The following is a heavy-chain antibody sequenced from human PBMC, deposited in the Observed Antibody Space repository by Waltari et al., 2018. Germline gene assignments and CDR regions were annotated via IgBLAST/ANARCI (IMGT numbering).Heavy chain of an antibody. Sequence: QVQLQESGPGLVKPSETLSLTCAVSGYSIRSGYYWGWIRQPPGKGLEWIGSIYHSGSTYNNPSLKSRVTISVDTSKNQFSLKLSSMTAADTAVYYCARKVSAAGFYFDYWGQGTLVTVSS. D-gene: IGHD6-13*01. CDR1: GYSIRSGYY. CDR2: IYHSGST. V-gene: IGHV4-38-2*01. J-gene: IGHJ4*02. CDR3: ARKVSAAGFYFDY.